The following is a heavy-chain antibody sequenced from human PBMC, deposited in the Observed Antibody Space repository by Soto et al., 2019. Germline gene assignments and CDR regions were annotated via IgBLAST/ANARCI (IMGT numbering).Heavy chain of an antibody. CDR3: ARACSGGSCYSGHYFDY. CDR1: GGSISSYY. D-gene: IGHD2-15*01. CDR2: IYYSGST. J-gene: IGHJ4*02. V-gene: IGHV4-59*01. Sequence: QVQLQESGPGLVKPSETLSLTCTVSGGSISSYYWSWIRQPPGKGLEWIGYIYYSGSTNYNPSLKSRVTISVDTSKNQFSLKLSSVTAADTAVYYCARACSGGSCYSGHYFDYWGQGTLFTVSS.